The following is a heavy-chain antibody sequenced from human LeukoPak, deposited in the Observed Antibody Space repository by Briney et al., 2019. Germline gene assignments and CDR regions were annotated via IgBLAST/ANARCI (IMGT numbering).Heavy chain of an antibody. V-gene: IGHV4-4*07. D-gene: IGHD3-22*01. J-gene: IGHJ4*02. CDR2: MYTSGST. Sequence: SETLSLTCTVSGGSISSYYWSWVRQPAGKGMGWIGRMYTSGSTNYNTSLKRRVTMSLATSKTQFSLKLSSVTAADTAVYYCARGTSYDSSGYYDPFDYWGQGTLVTVSS. CDR3: ARGTSYDSSGYYDPFDY. CDR1: GGSISSYY.